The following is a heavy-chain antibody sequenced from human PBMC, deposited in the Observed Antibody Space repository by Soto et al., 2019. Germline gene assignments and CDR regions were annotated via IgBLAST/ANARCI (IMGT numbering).Heavy chain of an antibody. CDR3: AKSLLDYHLETIPDHPFDH. D-gene: IGHD3-16*02. CDR2: INGDGRRT. CDR1: GFTFGSYW. V-gene: IGHV3-74*03. J-gene: IGHJ4*02. Sequence: GGSLRLSCAASGFTFGSYWMDWVRQAPGKGLEWVSRINGDGRRTTYADSGKGRFTISRDNAGNTLFLKMNSLKAEDTAIYFCAKSLLDYHLETIPDHPFDHWGQGTLVTVSS.